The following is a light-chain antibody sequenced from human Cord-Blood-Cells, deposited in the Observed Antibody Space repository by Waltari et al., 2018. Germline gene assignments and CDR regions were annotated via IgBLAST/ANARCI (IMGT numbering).Light chain of an antibody. J-gene: IGKJ4*01. CDR1: QSVRSRY. V-gene: IGKV3-20*01. CDR3: QQYGSSPRTLT. Sequence: EIVLTQSPGTLSLSPGESATLSCSASQSVRSRYLAWYQQKPGQAPRLLIYGASSRATGIPDRFSGSGSGTDFTLTISRLEPEDFAVYYCQQYGSSPRTLTFGGGTKVEIK. CDR2: GAS.